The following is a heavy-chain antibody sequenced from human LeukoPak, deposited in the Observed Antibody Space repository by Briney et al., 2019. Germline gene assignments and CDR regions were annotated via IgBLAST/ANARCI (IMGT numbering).Heavy chain of an antibody. Sequence: GGSLRLSCAASGFTFSSYAMSWVRQAPGKGLEWVSAISGSGGSTYYADSVNGRFTISRDNSKNTLYLQMNSLRAEDTAVYYCAKDNSGRWFGEFDCWGQGTLVTVSS. D-gene: IGHD3-10*01. J-gene: IGHJ4*02. CDR3: AKDNSGRWFGEFDC. V-gene: IGHV3-23*01. CDR1: GFTFSSYA. CDR2: ISGSGGST.